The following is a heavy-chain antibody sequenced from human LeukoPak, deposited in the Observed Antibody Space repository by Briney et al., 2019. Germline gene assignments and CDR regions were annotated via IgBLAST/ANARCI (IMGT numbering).Heavy chain of an antibody. D-gene: IGHD6-13*01. CDR2: ISGSGDRT. CDR3: VKTGDASTWYPRDWFDP. V-gene: IGHV3-23*01. Sequence: GGSLRLSCAASGFIFSSCAMSWVRQAPGKGPEWVPVISGSGDRTYYADSVKGRFTISRDNSKNTLSLQMDSLRVEDAAIYYCVKTGDASTWYPRDWFDPWGQGTLVTVSS. J-gene: IGHJ5*02. CDR1: GFIFSSCA.